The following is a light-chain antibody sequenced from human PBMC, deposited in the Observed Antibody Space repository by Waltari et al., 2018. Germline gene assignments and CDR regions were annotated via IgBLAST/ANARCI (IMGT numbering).Light chain of an antibody. CDR2: DVS. CDR1: SRDVGGYDW. Sequence: QCALTQPASVSGSPGQSITISCTGTSRDVGGYDWVSWYQQHPDKAPKVGILDVSCRPSGVSNRFSGSKSGNTASLTISGLQAEDEADYYCTSYTSSHSLVFGTGTKVTVL. J-gene: IGLJ1*01. V-gene: IGLV2-14*03. CDR3: TSYTSSHSLV.